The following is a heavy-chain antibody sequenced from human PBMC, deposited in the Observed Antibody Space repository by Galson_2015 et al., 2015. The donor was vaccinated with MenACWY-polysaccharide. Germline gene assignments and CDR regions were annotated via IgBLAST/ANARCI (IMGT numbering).Heavy chain of an antibody. CDR2: IFHSGTT. J-gene: IGHJ4*02. V-gene: IGHV4-38-2*01. CDR1: DYSIRSGYF. D-gene: IGHD1-26*01. Sequence: ETLSLTCAVSDYSIRSGYFWGWIRPPPGQGLEWIASIFHSGTTYYNPSLKSRVTISVDTSKNQFSLKLSSVTAADTAVYYCARVEKYSGSFYILYWGQGTLVTVSS. CDR3: ARVEKYSGSFYILY.